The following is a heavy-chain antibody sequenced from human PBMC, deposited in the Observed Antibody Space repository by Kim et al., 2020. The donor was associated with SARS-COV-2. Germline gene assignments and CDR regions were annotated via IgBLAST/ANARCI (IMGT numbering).Heavy chain of an antibody. J-gene: IGHJ4*02. D-gene: IGHD1-26*01. CDR2: GNT. CDR3: ARDRGSSDY. Sequence: GNTKYSQHFQGRVTITRDTSATTAYMELSSLKSEDTAVYFCARDRGSSDYWGQGTLVTVSS. V-gene: IGHV1-3*01.